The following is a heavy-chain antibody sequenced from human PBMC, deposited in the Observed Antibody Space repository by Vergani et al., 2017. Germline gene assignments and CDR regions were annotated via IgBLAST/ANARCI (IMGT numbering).Heavy chain of an antibody. V-gene: IGHV5-51*01. Sequence: EVELVQSGPEMRKPGESLKISCKGSEYSFGNYWIGWVRQMPGKGLEWMGIIYPADSDTRYSPYFQGQVTISADKSISTALLQWDSLKASDTALYYCARHTTYTDSWGQGTLVTVSS. CDR2: IYPADSDT. CDR3: ARHTTYTDS. CDR1: EYSFGNYW. D-gene: IGHD1-1*01. J-gene: IGHJ4*02.